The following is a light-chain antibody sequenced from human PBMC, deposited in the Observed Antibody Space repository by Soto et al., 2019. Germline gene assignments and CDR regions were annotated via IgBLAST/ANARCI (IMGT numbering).Light chain of an antibody. J-gene: IGLJ2*01. CDR2: GNS. CDR3: QSYDSSLSGYVV. CDR1: SSNIGAGYD. Sequence: QSVLTQPPSVSGAPGQRVTISCSGSSSNIGAGYDVHWYQQLPGTAPKILIYGNSNRPSGVADRFSGSKSGTSASLAITGLQAEDEADYYCQSYDSSLSGYVVFGGGTQLTVL. V-gene: IGLV1-40*01.